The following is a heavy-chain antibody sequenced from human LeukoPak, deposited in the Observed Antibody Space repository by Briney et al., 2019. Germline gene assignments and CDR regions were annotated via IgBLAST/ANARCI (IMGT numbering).Heavy chain of an antibody. J-gene: IGHJ4*02. CDR1: GFTLTYYA. D-gene: IGHD4-23*01. V-gene: IGHV3-30*15. Sequence: GGSLRLSCAASGFTLTYYAMHWVRQAPGKGLEWVAVTSYDGNKKYYADSVKGRFTISRDSSKNTLYLQMSSLRAEDTAVYYCARSSYDYDGIEGPFDYWGQGTLVTVSS. CDR3: ARSSYDYDGIEGPFDY. CDR2: TSYDGNKK.